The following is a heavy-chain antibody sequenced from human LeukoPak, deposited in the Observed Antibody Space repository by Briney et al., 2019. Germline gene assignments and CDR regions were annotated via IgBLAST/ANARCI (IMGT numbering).Heavy chain of an antibody. J-gene: IGHJ5*02. V-gene: IGHV4-39*01. D-gene: IGHD2-2*01. CDR2: IYYSGST. CDR3: ARRNEDIVVVPAADPLNNWFDP. Sequence: SETLSLTCTVFGGSISSSSYYWGWIRQPPGRGLEWIGSIYYSGSTYYNPSLKSRVTISVDTSKNQFSLKLSSVTAADTAVYYCARRNEDIVVVPAADPLNNWFDPWGQGTLVTVSS. CDR1: GGSISSSSYY.